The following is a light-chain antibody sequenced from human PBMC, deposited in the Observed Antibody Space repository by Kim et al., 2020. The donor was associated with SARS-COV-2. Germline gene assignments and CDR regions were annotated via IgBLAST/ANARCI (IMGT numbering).Light chain of an antibody. Sequence: QSALTQPPSASGSPGQSVAISCTGTSSDIGAYSYVSWYQQHPGKAPKLMIFEVNKRPSGVSDRFSGSKSGNTASLTVSGLQAEDEADYYCSSYAGSKTVFGTGTKVTVL. J-gene: IGLJ1*01. CDR1: SSDIGAYSY. V-gene: IGLV2-8*01. CDR3: SSYAGSKTV. CDR2: EVN.